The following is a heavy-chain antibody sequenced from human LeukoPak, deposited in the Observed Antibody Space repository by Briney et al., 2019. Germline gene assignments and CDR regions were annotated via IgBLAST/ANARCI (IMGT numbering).Heavy chain of an antibody. J-gene: IGHJ4*02. D-gene: IGHD3-22*01. CDR3: AAVYDSSGYLGY. CDR1: GFTFTSSA. V-gene: IGHV1-58*01. CDR2: IVVGSGNT. Sequence: GASVKVSCKASGFTFTSSAVQWVRQARGQHLEWIGWIVVGSGNTNYAQKFQERVTITRDMSTSTAYMELSSLRSEDTAVYYCAAVYDSSGYLGYWGQGTLVTVSS.